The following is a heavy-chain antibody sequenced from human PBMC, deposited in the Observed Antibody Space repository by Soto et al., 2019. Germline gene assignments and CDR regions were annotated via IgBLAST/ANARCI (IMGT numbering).Heavy chain of an antibody. V-gene: IGHV4-59*01. CDR3: ARGVNWGMGYGMDV. CDR1: GGSISSYY. D-gene: IGHD7-27*01. CDR2: IYYSGST. J-gene: IGHJ6*02. Sequence: SETLSLTXTVSGGSISSYYWSWIRQPPGKGLEWIGYIYYSGSTNYNPSLKSRVTISVDTSKNQFSLKLSSVTAADTAVYYCARGVNWGMGYGMDVWGQGTTVTVSS.